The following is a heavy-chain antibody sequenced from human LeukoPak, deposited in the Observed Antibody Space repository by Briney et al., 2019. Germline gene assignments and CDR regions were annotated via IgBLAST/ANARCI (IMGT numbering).Heavy chain of an antibody. CDR3: AREGADYDFWSGYYYYYYYMDV. CDR2: IKQDGSEK. J-gene: IGHJ6*03. V-gene: IGHV3-7*01. CDR1: GFTFSSYW. D-gene: IGHD3-3*01. Sequence: PGGSLRLSCAASGFTFSSYWMSWVRQAPGKGLEWVANIKQDGSEKYYVDSVKGRFTISRDNAKSSLYLQMNSLRAEDTAVYYCAREGADYDFWSGYYYYYYYMDVWGKGTTVTVSS.